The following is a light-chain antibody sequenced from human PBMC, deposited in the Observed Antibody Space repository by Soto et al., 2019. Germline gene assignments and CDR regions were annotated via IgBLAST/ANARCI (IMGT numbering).Light chain of an antibody. V-gene: IGLV2-14*01. Sequence: QSVLTQPACVSGSPGQSITISCTGTSSDVGGYNYVSWYQQHAGKAPKVMIYEVSNRPSGVSNRFSGSKSGNTASLTISGLQAEDEADYYCSSYTTGSTSYVFGTGTKVTVL. CDR3: SSYTTGSTSYV. J-gene: IGLJ1*01. CDR2: EVS. CDR1: SSDVGGYNY.